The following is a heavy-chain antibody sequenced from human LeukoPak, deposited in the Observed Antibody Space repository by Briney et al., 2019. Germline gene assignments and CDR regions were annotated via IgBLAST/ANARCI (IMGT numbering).Heavy chain of an antibody. J-gene: IGHJ4*02. D-gene: IGHD3-10*01. Sequence: GGSLRLSCEASGFTFSSYDMNWVRQAPGKGLEWVSVISGSGGSTDYADSVKGRFSISRDNSKNTLYLQMNSLRAEDTAVYYCAKGQLWFGEFSYFDYWGQGTLVTVSP. CDR1: GFTFSSYD. V-gene: IGHV3-23*01. CDR2: ISGSGGST. CDR3: AKGQLWFGEFSYFDY.